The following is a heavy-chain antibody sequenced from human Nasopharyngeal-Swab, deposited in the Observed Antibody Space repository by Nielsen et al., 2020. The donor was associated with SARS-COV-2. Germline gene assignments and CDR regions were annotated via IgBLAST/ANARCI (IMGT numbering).Heavy chain of an antibody. Sequence: WIRQPPGKGLEWIGSIYYSGSTYYNPSLKSRVTISVDTSKNQFSLKLSSVTAADTAVYYCARWKGIAAAWDYWDQGTLVTVSS. CDR2: IYYSGST. V-gene: IGHV4-39*01. J-gene: IGHJ4*02. CDR3: ARWKGIAAAWDY. D-gene: IGHD6-13*01.